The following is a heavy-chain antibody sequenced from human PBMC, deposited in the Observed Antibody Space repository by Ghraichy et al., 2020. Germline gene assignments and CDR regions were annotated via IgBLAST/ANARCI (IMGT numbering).Heavy chain of an antibody. J-gene: IGHJ5*01. CDR3: ASQPLGFGTYWFES. CDR2: IYHTGST. V-gene: IGHV4-4*02. D-gene: IGHD3-10*01. CDR1: GGSISSSNW. Sequence: SLTCAVSGGSISSSNWWSWVRQSPGKGLEWIGEIYHTGSTKYNPSLKSRVTISLDKSKNQFSLKLTSVTAADTAMYYCASQPLGFGTYWFESWGQGTLVSVSS.